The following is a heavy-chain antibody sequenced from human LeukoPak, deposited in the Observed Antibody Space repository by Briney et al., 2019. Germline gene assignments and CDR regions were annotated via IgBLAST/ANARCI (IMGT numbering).Heavy chain of an antibody. CDR2: IKSKTDGGTT. J-gene: IGHJ4*02. CDR3: TTDKPPGIAAAGTPTAYDY. D-gene: IGHD6-13*01. Sequence: GGSLRLSCAASGLTFRTYAMSWVRQAPGKGLEWVGRIKSKTDGGTTDYAAPVKGRFTISRDDSKNTLYLQMNSLKTEDTAVYYCTTDKPPGIAAAGTPTAYDYWGQGTLVTVSS. CDR1: GLTFRTYA. V-gene: IGHV3-15*01.